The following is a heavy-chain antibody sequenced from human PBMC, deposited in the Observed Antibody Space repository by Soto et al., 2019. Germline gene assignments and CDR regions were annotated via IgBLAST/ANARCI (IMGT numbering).Heavy chain of an antibody. CDR3: ARLLSETYYYDSSGYYYFDY. CDR2: IYPGDSDT. CDR1: GYSFTSYW. V-gene: IGHV5-51*01. J-gene: IGHJ4*02. D-gene: IGHD3-22*01. Sequence: GESLKISCKGSGYSFTSYWIGWVRQMPGKGLEWMGIIYPGDSDTRYSPSFQGQVTISPDKSISTAYLQWSSLKASDTAMYYCARLLSETYYYDSSGYYYFDYWGQGTLVTVSS.